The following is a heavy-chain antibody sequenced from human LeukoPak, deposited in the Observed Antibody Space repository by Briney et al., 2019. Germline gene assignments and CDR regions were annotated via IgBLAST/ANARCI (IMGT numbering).Heavy chain of an antibody. V-gene: IGHV4-38-2*01. D-gene: IGHD3-22*01. CDR3: ARGLKSRWFDP. CDR1: GYSISSGYY. CDR2: IYRSGST. Sequence: PSETLSLTCAVSGYSISSGYYWDWIRQPPGKGLEWIGSIYRSGSTYYNPSLKSRVTISVDTSKNQFSLKLSSVTAADTAVYYCARGLKSRWFDPWGQGTLVTVSS. J-gene: IGHJ5*02.